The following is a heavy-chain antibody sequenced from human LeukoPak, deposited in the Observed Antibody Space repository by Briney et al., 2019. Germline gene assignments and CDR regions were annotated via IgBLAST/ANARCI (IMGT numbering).Heavy chain of an antibody. Sequence: PGGSPRLSCAASGFTFSTFAMIWVRQPPGKGLEWVSSIFPSGGEIHYADSVKGRFTISRDNSKNTLYLQMNSLRAEDTAVYYCAKLSRAAAGPNWFDPWGQGTLVTVSS. CDR1: GFTFSTFA. D-gene: IGHD6-13*01. J-gene: IGHJ5*02. CDR3: AKLSRAAAGPNWFDP. CDR2: IFPSGGEI. V-gene: IGHV3-23*01.